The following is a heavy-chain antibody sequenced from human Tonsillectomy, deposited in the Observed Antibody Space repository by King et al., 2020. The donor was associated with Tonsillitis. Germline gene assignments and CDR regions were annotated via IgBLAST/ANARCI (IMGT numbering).Heavy chain of an antibody. CDR3: AYRYYFDY. V-gene: IGHV3-23*04. Sequence: VQLVQSGGGLVQPGGSLRLSCAASGFTFSSYAMSWVRQPQGKGLEWFQAISGIGGSTTYADSVKGRFTISRDNSKNTLYLQMNSLRAEDTAVYYCAYRYYFDYWGQGTLVTVSS. CDR1: GFTFSSYA. CDR2: ISGIGGST. J-gene: IGHJ4*02.